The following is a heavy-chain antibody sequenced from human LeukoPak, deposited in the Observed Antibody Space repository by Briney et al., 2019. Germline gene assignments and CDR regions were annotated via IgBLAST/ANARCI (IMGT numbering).Heavy chain of an antibody. CDR3: ARGTGNWNPSYYMDV. CDR2: IYSGVST. Sequence: SSETLSLTCTVSGASISSSDYYWGWIRQPPGKRLEWIATIYSGVSTYYNPSLRSRVTISVETPKNLFSLKLKSVTAADTAVYYCARGTGNWNPSYYMDVWGKGTTVTVSS. J-gene: IGHJ6*03. V-gene: IGHV4-39*07. CDR1: GASISSSDYY. D-gene: IGHD1-20*01.